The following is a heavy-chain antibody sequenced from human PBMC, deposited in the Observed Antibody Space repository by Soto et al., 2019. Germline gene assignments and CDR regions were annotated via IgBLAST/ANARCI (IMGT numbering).Heavy chain of an antibody. Sequence: ASVKVSCKASGGTFSSYAISWVRQAPGQGLEWMGGIIPIFGTANYAQKFQGRVTITADESTSTAYMELSSLRSEDTAVYYCARYCSGGSCYSEYFHRWGQGALVTVSS. J-gene: IGHJ1*01. CDR1: GGTFSSYA. CDR2: IIPIFGTA. V-gene: IGHV1-69*13. D-gene: IGHD2-15*01. CDR3: ARYCSGGSCYSEYFHR.